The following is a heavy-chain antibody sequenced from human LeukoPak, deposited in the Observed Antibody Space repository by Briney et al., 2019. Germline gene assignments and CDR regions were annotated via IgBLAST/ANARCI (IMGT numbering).Heavy chain of an antibody. CDR2: INHSGST. D-gene: IGHD3-3*01. Sequence: SETLSLTCAVYGGSFSGYYWSWIRQPPGKGLEWIGEINHSGSTNYNPSLKSRVTISVDTSKNQFSLKLSSVTAADTAVYYCARIRDYDFWSGYHDKYYYYMDVWGKGTTVTVSS. J-gene: IGHJ6*03. V-gene: IGHV4-34*01. CDR3: ARIRDYDFWSGYHDKYYYYMDV. CDR1: GGSFSGYY.